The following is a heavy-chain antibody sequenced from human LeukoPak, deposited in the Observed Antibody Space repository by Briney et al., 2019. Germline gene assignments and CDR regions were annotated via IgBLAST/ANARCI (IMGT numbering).Heavy chain of an antibody. CDR2: INPSGGST. J-gene: IGHJ5*02. CDR3: ARGSPDPSS. CDR1: GYTFTSYY. V-gene: IGHV1-46*01. D-gene: IGHD6-6*01. Sequence: ASVKVSCKASGYTFTSYYMHWVRQAPGQGLEWMGIINPSGGSTSYAQKFQGRVTISVDTSKNQFSLKLSSVTAADTAVYYCARGSPDPSSWGQGTLVTVSS.